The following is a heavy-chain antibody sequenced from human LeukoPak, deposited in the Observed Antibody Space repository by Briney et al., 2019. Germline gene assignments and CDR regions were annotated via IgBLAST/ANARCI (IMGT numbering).Heavy chain of an antibody. V-gene: IGHV3-9*01. CDR3: AKDFWEGRYGMDV. Sequence: PGGSLRLSCAASGFTFDDYAMHWVRQAPGKGLEWVSGINNSGSVGYADSVKGRFTISRDKARNSLYLQMNSLRVEDTALYYCAKDFWEGRYGMDVWGQGTTVTVSS. CDR2: INNSGSV. D-gene: IGHD3-10*01. J-gene: IGHJ6*02. CDR1: GFTFDDYA.